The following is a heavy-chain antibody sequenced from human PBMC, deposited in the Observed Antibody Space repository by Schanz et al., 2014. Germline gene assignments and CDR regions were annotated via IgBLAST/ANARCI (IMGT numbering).Heavy chain of an antibody. CDR3: AASSGWHPSTDY. J-gene: IGHJ4*02. V-gene: IGHV3-21*05. CDR2: VSSSSSYT. CDR1: GFAFSSYG. Sequence: EVQLAESGGGLVQPGGSLRLSCLASGFAFSSYGMSWVRQAPGKGLEWVSYVSSSSSYTHYADSVKGRFTISRDNAKSSLYLQMNSLRVEDTAVYYCAASSGWHPSTDYWGQGTRVTVSS. D-gene: IGHD6-19*01.